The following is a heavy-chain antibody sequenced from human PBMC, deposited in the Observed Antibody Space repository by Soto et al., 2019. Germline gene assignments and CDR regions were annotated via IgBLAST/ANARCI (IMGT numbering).Heavy chain of an antibody. V-gene: IGHV3-23*01. CDR2: ISGSGGST. D-gene: IGHD6-19*01. J-gene: IGHJ4*02. CDR1: GFTFSSYC. CDR3: AKEYEYSSGWERIDY. Sequence: WGTLRLSCAAAGFTFSSYCMSWVSQAPGKGLEWVSAISGSGGSTYYADSVKGRFTISRDNSKNTLYLQMNSLRAEDTAVYYCAKEYEYSSGWERIDYWGQGTLVTVSS.